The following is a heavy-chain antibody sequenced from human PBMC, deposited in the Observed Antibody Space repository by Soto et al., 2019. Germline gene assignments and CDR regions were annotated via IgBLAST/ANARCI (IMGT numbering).Heavy chain of an antibody. CDR3: AKGREQQLVRIGLDV. CDR1: GFTSSSYG. CDR2: ISSDGSSE. Sequence: QVQLVESGGGVVQPGRSLRLSCAASGFTSSSYGMHWVRQAPGKGLEWVASISSDGSSEDYVDSVKGRFTVSRDNSKNTRYLQMNSLRAEDTAVYFCAKGREQQLVRIGLDVWGQGTTVTVSS. J-gene: IGHJ6*02. V-gene: IGHV3-30*18. D-gene: IGHD6-13*01.